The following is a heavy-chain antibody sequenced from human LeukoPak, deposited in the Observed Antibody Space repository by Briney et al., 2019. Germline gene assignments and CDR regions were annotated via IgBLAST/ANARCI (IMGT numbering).Heavy chain of an antibody. D-gene: IGHD3-3*01. Sequence: GGSLRLSCAASGFTFSSYAMSWVRQAPGKGLEWVSAISGSGGSTYYADSVKGRFTISRDNAKNSLYPQMNSLRAEDTAVYYCARDRYDFWSGPHDWFDPWGQGTLVTVSS. CDR2: ISGSGGST. J-gene: IGHJ5*02. CDR1: GFTFSSYA. CDR3: ARDRYDFWSGPHDWFDP. V-gene: IGHV3-23*01.